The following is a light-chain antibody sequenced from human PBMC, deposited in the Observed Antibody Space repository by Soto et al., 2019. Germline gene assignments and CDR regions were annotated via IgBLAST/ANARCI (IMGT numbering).Light chain of an antibody. Sequence: QSALTQPASVSGSPGQSTTISCTGTNSDVGGYKYVSWYQQHPGKVPKLIIYEVNNRPSGVSNRFSGSKSGNTASLTISGLQAEDEADYYCNSYTSSSSWVFGGGTKLTVL. V-gene: IGLV2-14*01. J-gene: IGLJ3*02. CDR1: NSDVGGYKY. CDR2: EVN. CDR3: NSYTSSSSWV.